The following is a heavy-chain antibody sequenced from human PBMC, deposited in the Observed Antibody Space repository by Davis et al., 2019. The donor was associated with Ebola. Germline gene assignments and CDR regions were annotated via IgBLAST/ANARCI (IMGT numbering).Heavy chain of an antibody. V-gene: IGHV3-74*01. CDR2: INPDGSFT. Sequence: GESLKISCAASGFTFSSYWMHWVRQAPGKGLVWVSRINPDGSFTDYADSVKGRFSISRDSTNNTLYLQMDSLRAEDTAVYYCARSSYQPEYWGQGTLVTVSS. CDR3: ARSSYQPEY. D-gene: IGHD2-2*01. CDR1: GFTFSSYW. J-gene: IGHJ4*02.